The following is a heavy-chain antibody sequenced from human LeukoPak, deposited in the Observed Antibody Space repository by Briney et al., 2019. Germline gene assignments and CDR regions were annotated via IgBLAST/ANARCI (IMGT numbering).Heavy chain of an antibody. D-gene: IGHD6-19*01. Sequence: PXGXLRLSCTASGFSFSGYWMTWVRQTPGKGLEWVANINQDGSKKSYVDSGRGRFTISRDSAKNSLYLQINSLRAEDTAVYYCATTRPYGTPWAGAFEDWGQGTPVTVSS. CDR2: INQDGSKK. V-gene: IGHV3-7*03. CDR3: ATTRPYGTPWAGAFED. CDR1: GFSFSGYW. J-gene: IGHJ4*01.